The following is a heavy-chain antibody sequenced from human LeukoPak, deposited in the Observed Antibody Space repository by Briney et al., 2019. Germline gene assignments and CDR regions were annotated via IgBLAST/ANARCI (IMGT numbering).Heavy chain of an antibody. D-gene: IGHD2-2*01. J-gene: IGHJ5*02. CDR2: IYYSGST. CDR3: AREIVVEPAARGHNWFDP. CDR1: GGSISSSSYY. V-gene: IGHV4-39*07. Sequence: PSETLSLTCTVSGGSISSSSYYWGWIRQPPGKGLEWIGSIYYSGSTYYNPSLKSRVTISVDRSKNQFSLKLSSVTAADKAVYYCAREIVVEPAARGHNWFDPWGQGTLVTVSS.